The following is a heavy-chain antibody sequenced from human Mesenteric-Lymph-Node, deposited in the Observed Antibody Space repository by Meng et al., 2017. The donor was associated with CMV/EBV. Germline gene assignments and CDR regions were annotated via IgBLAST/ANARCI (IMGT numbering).Heavy chain of an antibody. CDR3: ARTPRGAKPSTDFAF. CDR1: GYTFTSYG. J-gene: IGHJ4*02. Sequence: SVKVSCKASGYTFTSYGISWVRQAPGQGLEWMGGIIPIFGTPDYAQNFKGRVTITTDESTSTAYMELSGLRSQDTAVYYCARTPRGAKPSTDFAFWGQGTLVTVSS. CDR2: IIPIFGTP. V-gene: IGHV1-69*05. D-gene: IGHD1-14*01.